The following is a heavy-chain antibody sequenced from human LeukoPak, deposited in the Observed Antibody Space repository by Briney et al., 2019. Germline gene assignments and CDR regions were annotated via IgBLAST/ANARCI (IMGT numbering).Heavy chain of an antibody. Sequence: ASVKVSCKASGYTFTSYDINWVRQATGQGLEWMGWMNPDSGNTGYAQKFQGRVTITRNTSISTAYMELSSLRSEDTAVYYCARRMVIPAFDIWGQGTMVTVSS. J-gene: IGHJ3*02. D-gene: IGHD4-23*01. CDR2: MNPDSGNT. CDR1: GYTFTSYD. V-gene: IGHV1-8*03. CDR3: ARRMVIPAFDI.